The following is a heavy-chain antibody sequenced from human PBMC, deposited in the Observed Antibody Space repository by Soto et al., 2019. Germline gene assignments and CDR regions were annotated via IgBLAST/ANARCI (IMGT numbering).Heavy chain of an antibody. CDR3: AKDLGRVLLWFGELRGMDV. CDR2: ISGSGGST. Sequence: EVQLLESGGGLVQPGGSLRLSCAASGFTFSSYAMSWVRQAPGKGLEWVSAISGSGGSTYYADSVKGRFTISRDNSKNTPYLQMNSLRAEDTAVYYCAKDLGRVLLWFGELRGMDVWGQGTTVTVSS. CDR1: GFTFSSYA. V-gene: IGHV3-23*01. J-gene: IGHJ6*02. D-gene: IGHD3-10*01.